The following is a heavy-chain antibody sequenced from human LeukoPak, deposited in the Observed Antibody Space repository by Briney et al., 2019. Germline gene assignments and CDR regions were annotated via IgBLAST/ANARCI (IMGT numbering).Heavy chain of an antibody. J-gene: IGHJ6*02. V-gene: IGHV3-48*01. CDR2: ISSSSSTI. D-gene: IGHD1-26*01. CDR1: GFTFSSYS. CDR3: ARHIVGAVLGYYYYGMDV. Sequence: PGGSLRLSCAASGFTFSSYSMNWVRQAPGKGLEWVSYISSSSSTIYYADSVKGRFTISRDNAKNSLYLQMNSLRAEDTAVYYCARHIVGAVLGYYYYGMDVWGQGTTVTVSS.